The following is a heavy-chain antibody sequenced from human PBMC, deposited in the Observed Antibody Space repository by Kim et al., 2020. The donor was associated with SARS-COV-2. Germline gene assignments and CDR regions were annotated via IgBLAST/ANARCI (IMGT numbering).Heavy chain of an antibody. CDR3: ATGTTPRDAFDI. V-gene: IGHV1-46*01. Sequence: SYAQKFQGRVTVTRDTSASTVYMELSSLRSEDTAVYYCATGTTPRDAFDIWGQGTMVTVSS. J-gene: IGHJ3*02. D-gene: IGHD1-1*01.